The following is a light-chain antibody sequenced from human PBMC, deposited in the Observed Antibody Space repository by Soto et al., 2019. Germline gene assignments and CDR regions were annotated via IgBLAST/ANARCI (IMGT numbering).Light chain of an antibody. CDR2: GAS. J-gene: IGKJ2*01. CDR1: QSVGSN. V-gene: IGKV3-15*01. Sequence: EIVMTQSPATLSVSPGERASLSCRASQSVGSNLAWYQQTAGQAPRLLIYGASTRATGIPARFSGSGSGTEFTLTISSLQSEDFAVYYCQQRGYTFGQGTKLEIK. CDR3: QQRGYT.